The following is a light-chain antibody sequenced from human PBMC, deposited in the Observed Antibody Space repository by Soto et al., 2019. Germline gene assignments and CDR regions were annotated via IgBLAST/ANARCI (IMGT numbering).Light chain of an antibody. CDR1: SSNIGAGYE. V-gene: IGLV1-40*01. Sequence: QSVLTQPPSVSGAPGQRVTISCTGSSSNIGAGYEVNWYQHLPGAAPKLLIYGNTNRPSGVPDRFSGSKSGTSASLAITGLQAEDEADYYCQSYDSSLSGLYVFGTGTKLTVL. J-gene: IGLJ1*01. CDR2: GNT. CDR3: QSYDSSLSGLYV.